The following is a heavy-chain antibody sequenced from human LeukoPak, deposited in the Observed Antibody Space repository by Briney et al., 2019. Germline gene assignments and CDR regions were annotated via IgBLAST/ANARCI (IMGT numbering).Heavy chain of an antibody. J-gene: IGHJ4*02. D-gene: IGHD6-13*01. V-gene: IGHV3-48*01. CDR3: ARDPYSSSWDGGDY. CDR1: GFTFSSYS. Sequence: GGSLRLSCAASGFTFSSYSMTWVRQAPGKGLEWVSYISSSSSTIYYADSVKGRFTISRDNAKNSLYLQMNSLRAEDTAVYYCARDPYSSSWDGGDYWGQGTLVTVSS. CDR2: ISSSSSTI.